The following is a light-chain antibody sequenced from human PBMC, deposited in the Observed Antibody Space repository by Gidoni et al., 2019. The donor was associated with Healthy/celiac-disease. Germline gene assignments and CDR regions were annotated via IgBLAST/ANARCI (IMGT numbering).Light chain of an antibody. Sequence: DIQKTPVPSSLSASVGDRVTITCRASQSISSYLNWYQQKPGKAPKLLIYAASSLQSGVPSRFSGSGSGTDFTLTISSLQPEDFATYYCQQSYSTPFTFGPGTKVDIK. V-gene: IGKV1-39*01. CDR3: QQSYSTPFT. CDR1: QSISSY. CDR2: AAS. J-gene: IGKJ3*01.